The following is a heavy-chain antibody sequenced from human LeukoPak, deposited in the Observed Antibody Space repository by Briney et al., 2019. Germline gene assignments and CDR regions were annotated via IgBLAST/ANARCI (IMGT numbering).Heavy chain of an antibody. D-gene: IGHD6-13*01. Sequence: PGGSLGLSCAASGFTFSSYAMSWVRQAPGKGLDWVSAISGSGGSTYYADSVKGRFTISRDNSKNTLYLQMNSLRAEDTAVYYCARDTDEGYSSSWYWSFPFRSDAFDIWGQGTMVTVSS. CDR2: ISGSGGST. CDR1: GFTFSSYA. CDR3: ARDTDEGYSSSWYWSFPFRSDAFDI. V-gene: IGHV3-23*01. J-gene: IGHJ3*02.